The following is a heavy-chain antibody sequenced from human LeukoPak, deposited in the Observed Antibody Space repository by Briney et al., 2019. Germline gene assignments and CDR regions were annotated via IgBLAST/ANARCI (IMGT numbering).Heavy chain of an antibody. Sequence: LTGGSLRLSCAASGFTFNNYAMSWVRQAPGKGLEWVSGISGSGGLAYYADSVKGRFTISRDTSKTTLYLQMNSLRAEDTAIYYCAKDARSFGGTYFDYWGQGIQVTVSS. D-gene: IGHD4-23*01. CDR2: ISGSGGLA. J-gene: IGHJ4*02. V-gene: IGHV3-23*01. CDR1: GFTFNNYA. CDR3: AKDARSFGGTYFDY.